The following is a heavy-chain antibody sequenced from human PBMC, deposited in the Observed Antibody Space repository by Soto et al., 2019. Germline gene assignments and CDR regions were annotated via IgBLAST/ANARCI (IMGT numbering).Heavy chain of an antibody. CDR3: ARDNNADS. V-gene: IGHV3-30-3*01. CDR2: ISYDGNKK. Sequence: PGGSLRLSCAASGFSISTYSMNWVRQAPGKGLEWVSVISYDGNKKYYADSVKGRFTISRDNPKNTLYLQMNSLRDEDTAVYYCARDNNADSWGQGTLVTVSS. J-gene: IGHJ4*02. CDR1: GFSISTYS.